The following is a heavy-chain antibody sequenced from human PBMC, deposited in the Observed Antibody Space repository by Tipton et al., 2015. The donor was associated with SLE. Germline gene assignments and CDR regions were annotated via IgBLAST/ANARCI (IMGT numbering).Heavy chain of an antibody. J-gene: IGHJ6*03. CDR2: IYYSGST. CDR3: ARDHLPGGYYYYMDV. CDR1: GGSISSGGYY. V-gene: IGHV4-31*03. Sequence: TLSLTCTVSGGSISSGGYYWSWIRQHPGKGLEWIGYIYYSGSTYYNPSLKSRVTISVDTSKNQFSLKLSSVTAADTAVYYCARDHLPGGYYYYMDVWGKGTTVTVSS. D-gene: IGHD3-10*01.